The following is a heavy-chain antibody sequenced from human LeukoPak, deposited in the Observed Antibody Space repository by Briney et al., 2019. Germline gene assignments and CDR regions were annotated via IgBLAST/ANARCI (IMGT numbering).Heavy chain of an antibody. CDR1: GGSFSGYY. V-gene: IGHV4-4*07. CDR2: IYTSGST. J-gene: IGHJ4*02. Sequence: SETLSLTCAVYGGSFSGYYWSWIRQPAGKGLEWIGRIYTSGSTNYNPSLKSRVTISVDTSKNQFSLKLSSVTAADTAVYYCAREIGGYTYGYVPREVSYYFDYWGQGTLVTVSS. CDR3: AREIGGYTYGYVPREVSYYFDY. D-gene: IGHD5-18*01.